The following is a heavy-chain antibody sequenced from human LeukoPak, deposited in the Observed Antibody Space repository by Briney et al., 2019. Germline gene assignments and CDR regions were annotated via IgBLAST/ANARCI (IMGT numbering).Heavy chain of an antibody. CDR1: GFTFGDYA. Sequence: GGSLRLSCTAAGFTFGDYAMSWVRQAPGKGLEWVGCIRSKAYGGTTEYAASVKGRFTISRDDSKSIAYLQMNSLKTEDTAVYYCTRGRGYCSGGSCYGYYWGQGTLVTVSS. CDR3: TRGRGYCSGGSCYGYY. V-gene: IGHV3-49*04. D-gene: IGHD2-15*01. CDR2: IRSKAYGGTT. J-gene: IGHJ4*02.